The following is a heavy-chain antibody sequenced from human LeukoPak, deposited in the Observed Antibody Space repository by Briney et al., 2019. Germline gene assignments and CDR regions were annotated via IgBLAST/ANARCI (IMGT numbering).Heavy chain of an antibody. CDR3: ARSPGALDP. V-gene: IGHV4-34*01. J-gene: IGHJ5*02. CDR2: IKHSGST. Sequence: PSETLSLTCAVYGGSFSGYYWSWIRQPPGKGLEWIGEIKHSGSTNYNPSLKSRVTISVDTSKNQFSLKLSSVTAADTAVYYCARSPGALDPWGQGTLVTVSS. CDR1: GGSFSGYY. D-gene: IGHD1-14*01.